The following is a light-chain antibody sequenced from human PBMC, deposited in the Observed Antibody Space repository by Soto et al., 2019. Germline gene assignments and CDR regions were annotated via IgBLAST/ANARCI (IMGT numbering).Light chain of an antibody. Sequence: QSALTQPPSASGSPGQSVTISCTGTGSDVASYDYVSWYQQHPGKAPKLIIYEVTKRPSGVPDRFSASKSGTTASLTVSGXXXXXXXDYYCSSYADTNNLVFGGGTKLTVL. J-gene: IGLJ2*01. V-gene: IGLV2-8*01. CDR1: GSDVASYDY. CDR2: EVT. CDR3: SSYADTNNLV.